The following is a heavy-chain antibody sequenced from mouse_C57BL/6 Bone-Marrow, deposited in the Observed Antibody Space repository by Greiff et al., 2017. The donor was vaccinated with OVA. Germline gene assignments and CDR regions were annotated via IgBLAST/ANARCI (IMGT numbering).Heavy chain of an antibody. Sequence: VQLQQSGPELVKPGASVKISCKASGYTFTDYYMNWVKQSHGKSLEWIGDINPNNGGTSYNQKFKGKATLTVDKSSSTAYMELRSLTSEDSAVYYCARREGYKGYYFDYWGQGTTLTVSS. CDR1: GYTFTDYY. D-gene: IGHD1-3*01. J-gene: IGHJ2*01. CDR3: ARREGYKGYYFDY. V-gene: IGHV1-26*01. CDR2: INPNNGGT.